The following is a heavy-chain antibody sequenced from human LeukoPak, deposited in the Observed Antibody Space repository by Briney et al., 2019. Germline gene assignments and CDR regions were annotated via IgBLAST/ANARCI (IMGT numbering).Heavy chain of an antibody. CDR1: GGSFSGYY. D-gene: IGHD3-22*01. CDR2: INHSGST. CDR3: ARGSTMTN. J-gene: IGHJ4*02. Sequence: PSETLSLTCAVYGGSFSGYYWSWIRQPPGKGLEWIGEINHSGSTNYNPSLKSRVTISVDTSKNQFSLKLSSVTAADTAVYYCARGSTMTNWGQGTLVTVSS. V-gene: IGHV4-34*01.